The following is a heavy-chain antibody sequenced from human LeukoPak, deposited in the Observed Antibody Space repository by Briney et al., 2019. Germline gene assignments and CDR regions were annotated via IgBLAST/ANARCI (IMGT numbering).Heavy chain of an antibody. Sequence: GGSLRLSCAASGFTFSNYAMSWVRQAPGKGLEWVSYISSSGSTIYYADSVKGRFTISRDDAKNSLYLQMNSLRAEDTAVYYCARTKWDIVVVPAAVFDYWGQGTLVTVSS. CDR2: ISSSGSTI. D-gene: IGHD2-2*01. V-gene: IGHV3-48*03. CDR1: GFTFSNYA. CDR3: ARTKWDIVVVPAAVFDY. J-gene: IGHJ4*02.